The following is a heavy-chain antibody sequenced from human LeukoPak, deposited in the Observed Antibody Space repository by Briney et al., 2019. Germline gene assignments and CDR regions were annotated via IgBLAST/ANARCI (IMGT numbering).Heavy chain of an antibody. D-gene: IGHD5-18*01. CDR1: GFTFDDYG. CDR3: ARDRGYSYAATDY. J-gene: IGHJ4*02. CDR2: INWNGGST. Sequence: PGGSLRLSCAASGFTFDDYGMGWVRQAPWKGLEWVSGINWNGGSTGYADSVEGRFTISRDNAKNSLYLQMNSLRAEDTALYYCARDRGYSYAATDYWGQGTLVTVSS. V-gene: IGHV3-20*04.